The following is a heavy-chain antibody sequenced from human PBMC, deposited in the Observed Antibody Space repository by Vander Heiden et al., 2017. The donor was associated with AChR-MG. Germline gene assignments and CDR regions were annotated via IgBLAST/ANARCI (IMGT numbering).Heavy chain of an antibody. V-gene: IGHV1-18*01. CDR2: ISAYNGNT. Sequence: QVQLVQSGAEVKKPGASVKVSCKASGYTFTSYGISWVRQAPGQGLEWMGWISAYNGNTNYAQKLQGRVTMTTETSTSTAYMELRSLRSDDTAVYYCARDCSGGSCYAGNDAFDIWGQGTMVTVSS. D-gene: IGHD2-15*01. J-gene: IGHJ3*02. CDR3: ARDCSGGSCYAGNDAFDI. CDR1: GYTFTSYG.